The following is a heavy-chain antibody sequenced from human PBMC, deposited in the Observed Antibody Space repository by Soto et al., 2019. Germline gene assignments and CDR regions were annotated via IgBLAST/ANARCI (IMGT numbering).Heavy chain of an antibody. CDR3: ARDPVAGTSFDY. D-gene: IGHD6-19*01. CDR2: INAFNGNT. J-gene: IGHJ4*02. CDR1: GYTFISYG. V-gene: IGHV1-18*01. Sequence: QVQLVQSGAEVKKPGASVKVSCKASGYTFISYGISWVRQAPGQGLEWMGWINAFNGNTNYAPKVQGKVTMTRDPATSTAYRELRSLRSDDTAVYYCARDPVAGTSFDYGGQGTRVTVSS.